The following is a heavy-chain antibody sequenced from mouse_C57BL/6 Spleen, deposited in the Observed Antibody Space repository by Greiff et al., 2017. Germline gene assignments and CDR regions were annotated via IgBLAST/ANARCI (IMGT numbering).Heavy chain of an antibody. D-gene: IGHD2-10*01. Sequence: EVKLMESGGGLVKPGGSLKLSCAASGFTFSDYGMHWVRQAPEKGLEWVAYISSGSSTIYYADTVKGRFTISRDNAKNTLFLQMTSLRAEDTAMYECATLLAMGDAMDYWGQGTSVTVS. J-gene: IGHJ4*01. CDR2: ISSGSSTI. CDR3: ATLLAMGDAMDY. CDR1: GFTFSDYG. V-gene: IGHV5-17*01.